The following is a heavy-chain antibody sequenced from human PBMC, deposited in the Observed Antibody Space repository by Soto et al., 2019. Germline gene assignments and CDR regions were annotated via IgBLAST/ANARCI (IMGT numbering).Heavy chain of an antibody. J-gene: IGHJ4*02. CDR1: GGSFSSGGYY. CDR3: ARLFDSTSWYFEY. CDR2: IYYSGNT. Sequence: SETLSLTCTVSGGSFSSGGYYWSWIRQHPRKGLEWIGFIYYSGNTFYNPSLRSRVTISVDTSKNQFSLKLRSVTAADTAVYYCARLFDSTSWYFEYWGQGTLVTVSS. D-gene: IGHD6-13*01. V-gene: IGHV4-31*03.